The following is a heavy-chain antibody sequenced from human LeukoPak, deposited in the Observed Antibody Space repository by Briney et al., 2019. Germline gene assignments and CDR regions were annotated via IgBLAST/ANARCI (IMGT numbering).Heavy chain of an antibody. J-gene: IGHJ4*02. Sequence: PGGSLRLSCAASGFTFRSYWMTWVRQAPGKGLEWVANIKQDGSEKYYVDSVKGRFTISRDNAKNSLFLQMKSLRAEDTAVYYCARVRGSTSWYFGKPDYFDYWGQGTLVTVSS. CDR1: GFTFRSYW. CDR2: IKQDGSEK. V-gene: IGHV3-7*01. CDR3: ARVRGSTSWYFGKPDYFDY. D-gene: IGHD6-13*01.